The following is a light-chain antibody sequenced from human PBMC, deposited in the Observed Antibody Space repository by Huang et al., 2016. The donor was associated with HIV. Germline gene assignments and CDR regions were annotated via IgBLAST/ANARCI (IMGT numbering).Light chain of an antibody. Sequence: EVVMTQSPATLSVSPGERATLSCSASQSVLSTLAWYQQKPGQAPRLLIYGASTSATDTPGRFSGSGSGTEFTLTISSLESEDFAVYYCQQYNNWPPYTFGQGTKLDIK. CDR3: QQYNNWPPYT. J-gene: IGKJ2*01. V-gene: IGKV3-15*01. CDR2: GAS. CDR1: QSVLST.